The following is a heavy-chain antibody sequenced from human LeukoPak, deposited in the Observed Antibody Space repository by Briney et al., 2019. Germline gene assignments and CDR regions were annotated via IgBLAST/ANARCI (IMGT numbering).Heavy chain of an antibody. CDR1: GGSISSSSYY. CDR2: IYYSGST. Sequence: SETLSLTCTVSGGSISSSSYYWGWIRQPPGKGLEWIGSIYYSGSTYYNPSLKSRVTISVDTSKNQFSLKLSSVTAADTAVYYCARVVGATGAFDIWGQGTMVAVSS. V-gene: IGHV4-39*07. D-gene: IGHD1-26*01. J-gene: IGHJ3*02. CDR3: ARVVGATGAFDI.